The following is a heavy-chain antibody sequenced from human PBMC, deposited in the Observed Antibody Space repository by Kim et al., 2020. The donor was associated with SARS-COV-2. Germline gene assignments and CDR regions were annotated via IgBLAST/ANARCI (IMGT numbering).Heavy chain of an antibody. CDR3: ASHWVDTAMVCPPDYYSY. CDR1: GGSISSYY. D-gene: IGHD5-18*01. CDR2: IYYSGST. Sequence: SETLCLTCTVSGGSISSYYWSWIRQPPGKGLEWIGYIYYSGSTNYNPSLKSRVTISVDTSKNQFSLKLSSVTAADTAVYYCASHWVDTAMVCPPDYYSY. V-gene: IGHV4-59*08. J-gene: IGHJ6*01.